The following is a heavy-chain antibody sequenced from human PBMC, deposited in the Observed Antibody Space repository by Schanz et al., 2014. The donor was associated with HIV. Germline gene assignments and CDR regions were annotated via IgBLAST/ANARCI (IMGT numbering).Heavy chain of an antibody. V-gene: IGHV3-23*01. CDR2: ISVTGDNT. CDR1: GFTITSYG. J-gene: IGHJ3*02. CDR3: AIRTPMVTFGAFDI. Sequence: EVQLLESGGGLVQPGGSLRLSCAVSGFTITSYGMSWVRQAPGKGLEWVSSISVTGDNTYYADSVKGRFTISRDTSKKTLYLQMNSLRADDTAVYFCAIRTPMVTFGAFDIWGRGTWVTVSS. D-gene: IGHD5-18*01.